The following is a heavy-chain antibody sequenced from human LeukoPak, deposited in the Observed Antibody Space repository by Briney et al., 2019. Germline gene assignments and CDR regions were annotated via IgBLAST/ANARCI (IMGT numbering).Heavy chain of an antibody. V-gene: IGHV1-18*01. CDR2: ISAYNGNT. Sequence: ASVKLSYKSSGYTFTIYGISWVRQAPGQGLEWMGWISAYNGNTNYAQKLQGRVTMTTDTSTSTAYMELRSLRSDDTAVYYCARVVRGLYSSGWFDYWGQGTLVTVSS. D-gene: IGHD6-19*01. CDR3: ARVVRGLYSSGWFDY. J-gene: IGHJ4*02. CDR1: GYTFTIYG.